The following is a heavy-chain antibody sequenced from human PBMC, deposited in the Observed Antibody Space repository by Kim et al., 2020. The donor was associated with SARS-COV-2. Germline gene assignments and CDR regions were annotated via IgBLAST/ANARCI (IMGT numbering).Heavy chain of an antibody. Sequence: GGSLRLSCAASGFTFSSHAMSWVRQAPGRGLEWVSSIGVSGVDTYYADSVKGRFTISRDNSKNTLYLQMNSLRGEDTAVYYCAKDPPWFDPWGQGTLVTVSS. V-gene: IGHV3-23*01. CDR3: AKDPPWFDP. CDR2: IGVSGVDT. CDR1: GFTFSSHA. J-gene: IGHJ5*02.